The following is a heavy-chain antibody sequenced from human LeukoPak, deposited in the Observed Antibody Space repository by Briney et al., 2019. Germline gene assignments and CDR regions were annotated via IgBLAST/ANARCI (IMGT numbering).Heavy chain of an antibody. CDR2: ISSDGSNT. D-gene: IGHD3-10*01. CDR3: AKDGLWFGDLTYFDY. CDR1: GFTFSNYG. Sequence: PGKSLRLSCAASGFTFSNYGMHWVRQAPGKGLEWVAVISSDGSNTYYADSVKGRFTISRDNSKNMLFLQMNSLRAEDTAVYYCAKDGLWFGDLTYFDYWGQGTLVTVSS. V-gene: IGHV3-30*18. J-gene: IGHJ4*02.